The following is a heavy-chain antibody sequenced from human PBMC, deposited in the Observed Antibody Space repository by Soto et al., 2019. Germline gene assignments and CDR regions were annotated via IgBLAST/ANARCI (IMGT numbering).Heavy chain of an antibody. D-gene: IGHD3-22*01. J-gene: IGHJ5*02. CDR1: GFTFSSYA. CDR2: ISYDGSNK. V-gene: IGHV3-30-3*01. CDR3: ARDPQRYYDSRGYSDNNWFDP. Sequence: PGGSLRLSCAASGFTFSSYAMHWVRQAPGKGLEWVAVISYDGSNKYYADSVKGRFTISRDNSKNTLYLQMNSLRAEDTAVYYCARDPQRYYDSRGYSDNNWFDPCGQGTLVTVYS.